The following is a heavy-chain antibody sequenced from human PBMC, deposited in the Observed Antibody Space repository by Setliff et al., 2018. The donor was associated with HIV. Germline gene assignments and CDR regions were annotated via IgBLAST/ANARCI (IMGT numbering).Heavy chain of an antibody. CDR3: TTEDYYDTSGYPYNAFDI. Sequence: PGGSLRLSCAASGFTFSSAWMSWVRQGPGKGLEWVGHIKSKSHGGTTNYAAPVKGRFTLSRDDSKSTLYLQMDSLRTEDTAVYYCTTEDYYDTSGYPYNAFDIWGQGTMVTVSS. CDR2: IKSKSHGGTT. D-gene: IGHD3-22*01. CDR1: GFTFSSAW. J-gene: IGHJ3*02. V-gene: IGHV3-15*01.